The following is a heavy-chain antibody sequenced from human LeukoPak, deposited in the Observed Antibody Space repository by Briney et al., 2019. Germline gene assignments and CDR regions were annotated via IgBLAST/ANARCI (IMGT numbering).Heavy chain of an antibody. J-gene: IGHJ4*02. CDR3: AKFLVGRYYYDSSGYSPDY. Sequence: GGSLRLSCAASGFTFSSYAMSWVRQAPGKGLEWVSAISGSGGSTYYADSVKGRFTISRDNSKNTLYLQMNSLRAEDTAVYYCAKFLVGRYYYDSSGYSPDYWGQGTLVTVSS. CDR2: ISGSGGST. CDR1: GFTFSSYA. V-gene: IGHV3-23*01. D-gene: IGHD3-22*01.